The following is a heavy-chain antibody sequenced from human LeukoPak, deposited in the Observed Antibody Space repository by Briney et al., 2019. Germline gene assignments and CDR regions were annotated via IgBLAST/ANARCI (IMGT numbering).Heavy chain of an antibody. CDR1: GYSFTSYW. J-gene: IGHJ2*01. Sequence: GESPKISCKGSGYSFTSYWIGWVRQMPGKGLEWMGIIYPGDSDTRYSPSFQGQVTISADKSISTAYLQWSSLKASDTAMYYCARHGDPTTVTTWYFDLWGRGTLVTVSS. D-gene: IGHD4-11*01. V-gene: IGHV5-51*01. CDR3: ARHGDPTTVTTWYFDL. CDR2: IYPGDSDT.